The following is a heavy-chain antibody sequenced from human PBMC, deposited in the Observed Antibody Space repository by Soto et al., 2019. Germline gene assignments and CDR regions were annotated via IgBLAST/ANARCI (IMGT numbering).Heavy chain of an antibody. CDR3: AKGGTLIDY. V-gene: IGHV1-3*01. CDR2: INAGNGNT. J-gene: IGHJ4*02. D-gene: IGHD3-16*01. Sequence: ASVKVSCKASGYTFTSYAMHWVRQAPGQRLEWMGWINAGNGNTKYSQKFQGRVTITRDTSASTAYMELRSLRFDVTALYYCAKGGTLIDYWGQGSLVTVSS. CDR1: GYTFTSYA.